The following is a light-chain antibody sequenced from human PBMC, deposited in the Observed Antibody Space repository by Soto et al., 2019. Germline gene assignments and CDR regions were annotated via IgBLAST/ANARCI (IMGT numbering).Light chain of an antibody. CDR2: DVY. J-gene: IGLJ1*01. Sequence: QSVLTQPASVSGSPGQSITISCTGTRGDIGGYNYVSWYQQHPGKAPKLMIYDVYHRPSGVSNRFSASKSGNTASLTISGLQAEDEADYYCSSYTSSTTLVFGTGTKLTVL. V-gene: IGLV2-14*03. CDR3: SSYTSSTTLV. CDR1: RGDIGGYNY.